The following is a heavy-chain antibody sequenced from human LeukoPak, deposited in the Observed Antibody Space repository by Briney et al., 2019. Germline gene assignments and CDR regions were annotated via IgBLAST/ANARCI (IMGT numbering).Heavy chain of an antibody. V-gene: IGHV4-59*02. CDR1: GGSVSDYY. CDR3: ARRCRGWPNYYYYYYMDV. D-gene: IGHD6-19*01. J-gene: IGHJ6*03. Sequence: SQTLSLTCTVSGGSVSDYYWSWIRQSPGKGLEWIGYIYHTGSTSYSPSLKSRVTISADTSQNQFSLKLSSVTAADTAVYYCARRCRGWPNYYYYYYMDVWGKGTTVTISS. CDR2: IYHTGST.